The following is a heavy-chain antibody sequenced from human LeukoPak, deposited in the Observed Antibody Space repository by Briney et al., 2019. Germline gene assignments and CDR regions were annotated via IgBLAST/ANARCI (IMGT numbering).Heavy chain of an antibody. D-gene: IGHD4-23*01. J-gene: IGHJ4*02. CDR3: ASARRGGNSSEAQFHF. Sequence: GGSLRLSCAASGFTFSSYAMSWVRQAPGKGLEWVSVISGSGGSTYYADSGKGRFTISRDNSKNTLYLQMNSLRADDTAVYYCASARRGGNSSEAQFHFWAQGPLVTVSS. CDR2: ISGSGGST. CDR1: GFTFSSYA. V-gene: IGHV3-23*01.